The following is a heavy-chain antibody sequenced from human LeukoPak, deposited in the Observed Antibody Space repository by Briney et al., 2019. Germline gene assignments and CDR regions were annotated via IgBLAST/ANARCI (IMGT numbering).Heavy chain of an antibody. CDR1: GFTFSSYA. Sequence: PGGSLRLSCAASGFTFSSYAMHWVRQAPGKGLEWVAVISYDGSNKYYADSVKGRFTISRDNSKNTLYLQMNSLRAEDTAVYYCAAAPQYDILSFDLWGRGTLVTVSS. V-gene: IGHV3-30-3*01. D-gene: IGHD3-9*01. CDR2: ISYDGSNK. CDR3: AAAPQYDILSFDL. J-gene: IGHJ2*01.